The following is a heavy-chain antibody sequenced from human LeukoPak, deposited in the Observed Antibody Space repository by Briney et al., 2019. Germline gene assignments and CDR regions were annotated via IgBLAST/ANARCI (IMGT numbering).Heavy chain of an antibody. J-gene: IGHJ4*02. Sequence: GESPKISCQGSGYSFTSYWIGWVRQMPGKGLEGMGIIYPGDSDTRYSPSFQGQVTISADKSISTAYLQWSSLKASDTAMYYCARLLEWLSPLDYWGQGTLVTVSS. V-gene: IGHV5-51*01. D-gene: IGHD3-3*01. CDR1: GYSFTSYW. CDR3: ARLLEWLSPLDY. CDR2: IYPGDSDT.